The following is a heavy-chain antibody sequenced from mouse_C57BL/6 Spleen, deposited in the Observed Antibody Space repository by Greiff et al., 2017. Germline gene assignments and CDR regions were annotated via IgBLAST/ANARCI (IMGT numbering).Heavy chain of an antibody. J-gene: IGHJ2*01. CDR2: IHPNSGST. CDR1: GYTFTSYW. V-gene: IGHV1-64*01. Sequence: VQLQQPGAELVKPGASVKLSCKASGYTFTSYWMHWVKQRPGQGLEWIGMIHPNSGSTNYNEKFKSKATLTVDKSSSTAYMQLSSLTSEDSAVYYCARRDYGTDFDYWGQGTTLTVSS. D-gene: IGHD2-4*01. CDR3: ARRDYGTDFDY.